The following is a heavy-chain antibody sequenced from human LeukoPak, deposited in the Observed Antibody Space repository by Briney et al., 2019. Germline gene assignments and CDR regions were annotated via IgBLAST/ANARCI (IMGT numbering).Heavy chain of an antibody. Sequence: PGGSLRLSCAASGFTFSRYWMSWVRQAPGKGLEWVANIREDGSDKYYVNSGKGRFTISRDNAKNSLYLQMNSLRAEDTAVYYCARGQDWNHDYWGQGTLVTVSS. CDR3: ARGQDWNHDY. J-gene: IGHJ4*02. V-gene: IGHV3-7*01. D-gene: IGHD1-1*01. CDR2: IREDGSDK. CDR1: GFTFSRYW.